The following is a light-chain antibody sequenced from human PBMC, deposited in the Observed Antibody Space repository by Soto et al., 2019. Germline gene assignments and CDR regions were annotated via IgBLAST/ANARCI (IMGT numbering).Light chain of an antibody. CDR1: SSNIGNNP. CDR3: GTWDSSLSVVL. CDR2: DSN. Sequence: QSVLTQPPSVSAAPGQTVIISCSGSSSNIGNNPVSWYQQFPGTAPKLLIYDSNKRPSGIPDRFSGSKSGTSATLGITGLQTGDEADYYCGTWDSSLSVVLFGDGTKLTVL. V-gene: IGLV1-51*01. J-gene: IGLJ2*01.